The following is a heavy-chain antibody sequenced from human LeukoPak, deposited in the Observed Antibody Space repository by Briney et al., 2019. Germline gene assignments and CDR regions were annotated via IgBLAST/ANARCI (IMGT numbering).Heavy chain of an antibody. CDR1: GYTFTSYY. D-gene: IGHD3-3*01. CDR2: INPSGGST. CDR3: ARPIFGVVSPFDY. V-gene: IGHV1-46*01. J-gene: IGHJ4*02. Sequence: SXXVSCKASGYTFTSYYMHWVRQAPGQGLEWMGIINPSGGSTSYAQKFQGRVTMTRDTSTSTVYMELSSLRSEDTAVYYCARPIFGVVSPFDYWGQGTLVTVSS.